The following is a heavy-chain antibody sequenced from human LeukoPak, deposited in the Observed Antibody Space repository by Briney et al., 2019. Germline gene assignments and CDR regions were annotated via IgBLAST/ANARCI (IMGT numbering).Heavy chain of an antibody. CDR1: GVSFSGYY. D-gene: IGHD4-23*01. J-gene: IGHJ3*02. Sequence: SETLPLTCAVYGVSFSGYYWSWIRQPPGKGLEWIGEINHSGSTNYNPSLKSRVTISVDTSKNQFSLKLNSVTAADTAVYYCARITYGDNHFDIWGQGTMVTVSS. CDR2: INHSGST. CDR3: ARITYGDNHFDI. V-gene: IGHV4-34*01.